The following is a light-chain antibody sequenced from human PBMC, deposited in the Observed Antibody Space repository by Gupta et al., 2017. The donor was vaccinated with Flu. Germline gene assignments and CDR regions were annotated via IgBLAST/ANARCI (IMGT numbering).Light chain of an antibody. CDR3: QQSYSSPHT. CDR1: QSISSH. CDR2: DAS. Sequence: DIQLTQSPSSLSASVGDRVTITCRASQSISSHLNWYQQKPGKAPKVLIYDASTLQSGVPSRFSGRGSGTDFTLTISSLHPEDFASYYCQQSYSSPHTFGLGTKLEIK. J-gene: IGKJ2*01. V-gene: IGKV1-39*01.